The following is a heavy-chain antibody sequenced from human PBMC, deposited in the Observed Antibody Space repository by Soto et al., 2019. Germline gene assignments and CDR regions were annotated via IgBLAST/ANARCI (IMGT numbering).Heavy chain of an antibody. J-gene: IGHJ4*02. CDR1: GFTFSSYA. CDR2: ISGSGGST. CDR3: AKEPYYYDSSGYYPLWYFDY. V-gene: IGHV3-23*01. D-gene: IGHD3-22*01. Sequence: GGSLRLSCAASGFTFSSYAMSWVRQAPGKGLEWVSAISGSGGSTYYADSVKGRFTISRDNSKNTLYLQMNSLRAEDTAVYYCAKEPYYYDSSGYYPLWYFDYWGQGTLVTVSS.